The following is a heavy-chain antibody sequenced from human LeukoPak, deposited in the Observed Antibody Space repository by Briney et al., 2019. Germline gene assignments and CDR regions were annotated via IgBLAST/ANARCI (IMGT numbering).Heavy chain of an antibody. J-gene: IGHJ4*02. V-gene: IGHV4-39*07. CDR3: ARFRRAYSSGWPDY. Sequence: SETLSLTCTVSGGSISSSSYYWGWIRQPPGKGLEWIGSIYYSGSTYYNPSLKSRVTISVDTSKNQFSLKLSSVTAADTAVYYCARFRRAYSSGWPDYWGQGTLVTVSS. CDR2: IYYSGST. CDR1: GGSISSSSYY. D-gene: IGHD6-19*01.